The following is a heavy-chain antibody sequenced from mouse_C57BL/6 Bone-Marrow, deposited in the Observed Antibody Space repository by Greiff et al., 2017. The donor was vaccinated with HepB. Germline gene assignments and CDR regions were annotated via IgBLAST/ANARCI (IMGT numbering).Heavy chain of an antibody. V-gene: IGHV1-50*01. D-gene: IGHD2-4*01. CDR2: IDPSDSYT. CDR1: GYTFTSYW. J-gene: IGHJ1*03. Sequence: QVHVKQSGAELVKPGASVKLSCKASGYTFTSYWMQWVKQRPGQGLEWIGEIDPSDSYTNYNQKFKGKATLTVDTSSSTAYMQLSSLTSEDSAVYYCARGLRLYFDVWGTGTTVTVSS. CDR3: ARGLRLYFDV.